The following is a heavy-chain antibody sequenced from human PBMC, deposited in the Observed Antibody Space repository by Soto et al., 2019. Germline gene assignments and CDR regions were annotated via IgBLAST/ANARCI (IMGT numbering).Heavy chain of an antibody. J-gene: IGHJ4*02. CDR3: AITGHSNTCEY. CDR1: EFTFSNFC. CDR2: IDRGGSET. V-gene: IGHV3-7*03. D-gene: IGHD1-20*01. Sequence: PGGSLRLSCAASEFTFSNFCMTWVRKVPGKGLEWVANIDRGGSETNYVDSVKGRFTISRDNAANSLYLQMNSLRAEDTAVYYCAITGHSNTCEYWGQGTPVTVSS.